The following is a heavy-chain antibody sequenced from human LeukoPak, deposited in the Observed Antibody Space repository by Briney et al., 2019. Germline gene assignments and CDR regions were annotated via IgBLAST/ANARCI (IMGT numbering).Heavy chain of an antibody. CDR2: MFYSGST. Sequence: SETLSLTCTVSGGSISSYYWSWIRQPPGKGLEWIGYMFYSGSTNYNPSLKSRVTISVDTSKNQFSLKLSSVTAADTAVYYCARAIYYYMDVWGKGTTVTISS. J-gene: IGHJ6*03. CDR3: ARAIYYYMDV. V-gene: IGHV4-59*01. CDR1: GGSISSYY.